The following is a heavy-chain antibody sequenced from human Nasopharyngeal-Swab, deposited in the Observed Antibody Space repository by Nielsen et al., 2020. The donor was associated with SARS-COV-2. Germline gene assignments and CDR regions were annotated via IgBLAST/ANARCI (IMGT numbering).Heavy chain of an antibody. CDR3: ARIVTYYYGSGSYYFDY. V-gene: IGHV3-21*01. CDR2: ISSSSSYI. J-gene: IGHJ4*02. D-gene: IGHD3-10*01. Sequence: VCQAPGKGLEWVSSISSSSSYIYYADSVKGRFTISRDNAKNSLYLQMNSLRAEDTAVYYCARIVTYYYGSGSYYFDYWGQGTLVTVSS.